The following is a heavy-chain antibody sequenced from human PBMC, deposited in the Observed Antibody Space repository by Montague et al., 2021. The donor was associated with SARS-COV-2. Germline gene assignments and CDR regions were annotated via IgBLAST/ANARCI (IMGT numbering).Heavy chain of an antibody. CDR3: ARETSGYEYYFDV. CDR1: GGSFSGYY. V-gene: IGHV4-34*01. J-gene: IGHJ4*02. CDR2: INDSGST. D-gene: IGHD5-12*01. Sequence: SETLSLTCGVFGGSFSGYYRSWIRQTPGMGLEWIGEINDSGSTLYKPSLQGRVTISIDTSNNQFSLKLTSVAAADTAMYFCARETSGYEYYFDVWGQGTLVTVSS.